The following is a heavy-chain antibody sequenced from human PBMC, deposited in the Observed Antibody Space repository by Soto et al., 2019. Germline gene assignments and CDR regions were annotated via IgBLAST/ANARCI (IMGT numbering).Heavy chain of an antibody. CDR3: ASPRVAGGTVTLYYFDY. D-gene: IGHD4-4*01. J-gene: IGHJ4*02. Sequence: PGGSLRLSCAASGFTFSSYAMSWVRQAPGKGLEWVSAISGSGGSTYYADSVKGRFTISRDNSKNTLYLQMNSLRAEDTAVYYCASPRVAGGTVTLYYFDYWGQGTLVTVSS. CDR1: GFTFSSYA. CDR2: ISGSGGST. V-gene: IGHV3-23*01.